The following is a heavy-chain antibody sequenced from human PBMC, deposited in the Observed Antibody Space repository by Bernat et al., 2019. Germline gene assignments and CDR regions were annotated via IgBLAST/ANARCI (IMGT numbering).Heavy chain of an antibody. V-gene: IGHV4-34*01. D-gene: IGHD6-13*01. Sequence: QAQLQQWGAGLLKPSETLSLTLAVYGGSFSGYYWSWIRQPPGKGLEWIGEINHSGSTNYNPSLKRRVTISVDTSKNQYCLKLSSVTAADTAVYYCARLAAAGTKTDYWGQGTLVTVSS. CDR1: GGSFSGYY. CDR2: INHSGST. J-gene: IGHJ4*02. CDR3: ARLAAAGTKTDY.